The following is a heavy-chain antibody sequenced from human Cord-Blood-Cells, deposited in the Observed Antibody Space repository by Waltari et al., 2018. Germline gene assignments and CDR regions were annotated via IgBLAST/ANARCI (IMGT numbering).Heavy chain of an antibody. V-gene: IGHV1-3*01. CDR1: GYTFTSYA. D-gene: IGHD1-1*01. CDR3: ASANWNDVGAFDI. J-gene: IGHJ3*02. Sequence: QVQLVQSGAEVKKPGASVKVSCKASGYTFTSYAMHWVRQAPGQRTEWMGWINAGNGNTKYSQKFQGRVTSTRITSASTADMELSSLRSEDAAVYYCASANWNDVGAFDIWGQGSMVTVSS. CDR2: INAGNGNT.